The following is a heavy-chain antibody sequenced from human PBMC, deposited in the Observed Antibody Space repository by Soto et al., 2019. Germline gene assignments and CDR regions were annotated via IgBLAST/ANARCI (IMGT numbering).Heavy chain of an antibody. J-gene: IGHJ5*02. CDR3: ARGSEAWFDP. CDR2: VYSTEIT. CDR1: GYSISSYF. V-gene: IGHV4-59*01. Sequence: SETLSLTCTVSGYSISSYFWSWIRQPPGKGLEWIGYVYSTEITNYNPSLKSRVAISIDTSKNQFSLKVRSVTAADTAVYYCARGSEAWFDPWGQGTLVTVSS.